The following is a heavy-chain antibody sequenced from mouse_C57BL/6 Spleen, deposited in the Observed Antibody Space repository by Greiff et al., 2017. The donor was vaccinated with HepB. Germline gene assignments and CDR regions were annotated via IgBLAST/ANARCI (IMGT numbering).Heavy chain of an antibody. CDR2: IYWDDDK. CDR1: GFSLSTSGMG. V-gene: IGHV8-12*01. J-gene: IGHJ1*03. Sequence: QVTLKESGPGILQSSQTLSLTCSFSGFSLSTSGMGVSWIRQPSGKGLEWLAHIYWDDDKRYNPSLKSRLTISKDTSRNQVFLKITSVDTADTATYYCARRVYYSNYVGYFDVWGTGTTVTVSS. D-gene: IGHD2-5*01. CDR3: ARRVYYSNYVGYFDV.